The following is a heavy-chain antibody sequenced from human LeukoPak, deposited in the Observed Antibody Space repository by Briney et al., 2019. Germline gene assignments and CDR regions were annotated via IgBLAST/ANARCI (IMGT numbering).Heavy chain of an antibody. CDR3: AKSDCGSAGCKLLNY. CDR2: INTDGSTT. J-gene: IGHJ4*02. CDR1: GVTSRAYG. Sequence: PGGSLRLSSAPSGVTSRAYGMHGARPARGTGRVWVSRINTDGSTTTYADSVKGRFTISRDNSKNTVSLQMNSLRVEDTAIYYCAKSDCGSAGCKLLNYWGQGTLVTVSS. D-gene: IGHD2-21*01. V-gene: IGHV3-74*01.